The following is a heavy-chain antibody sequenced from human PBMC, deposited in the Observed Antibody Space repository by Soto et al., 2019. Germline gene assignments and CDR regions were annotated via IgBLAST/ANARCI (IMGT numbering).Heavy chain of an antibody. Sequence: QVQLVESGGGVVQPGRSLRLSCAASGFIFSSHGMHWVRQAPGKGLEWVAVISFDGSNKYYADSVKVRFTISRDNSKSTVFLQMNSLRPEDTAVYYCAKPRGCGVGACYSWGEILHYWGQGTLVTVSS. CDR2: ISFDGSNK. D-gene: IGHD2-15*01. CDR3: AKPRGCGVGACYSWGEILHY. CDR1: GFIFSSHG. V-gene: IGHV3-30*18. J-gene: IGHJ4*02.